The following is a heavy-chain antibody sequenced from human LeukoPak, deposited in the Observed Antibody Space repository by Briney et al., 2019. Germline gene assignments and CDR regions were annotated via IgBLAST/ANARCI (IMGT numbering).Heavy chain of an antibody. CDR3: ARERDYYDSSGPWGNAFDI. CDR1: GFTFSSYW. CDR2: INGDGSVT. J-gene: IGHJ3*02. D-gene: IGHD3-22*01. V-gene: IGHV3-74*01. Sequence: GGSLRLSCAASGFTFSSYWMHWVRQAPGKGPVWVSHINGDGSVTGYADSVKGRLTISRDNARNTLYVQMNSLRAEDTAVYYCARERDYYDSSGPWGNAFDIWGQGTMVTVSS.